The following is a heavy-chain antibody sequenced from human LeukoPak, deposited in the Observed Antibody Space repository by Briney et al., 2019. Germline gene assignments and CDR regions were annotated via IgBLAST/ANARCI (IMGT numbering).Heavy chain of an antibody. D-gene: IGHD2-2*01. J-gene: IGHJ4*02. Sequence: GGSLRLSCAASGFTFSSYAMSWVRQAPGKGLEWVAVISYDGSNKYYADSVKGRFTISRDNAKNTLYLQMNSLRAEDTAVYYCARSVGYCSSTSCYPDYWGQGTLVTVSS. CDR3: ARSVGYCSSTSCYPDY. CDR2: ISYDGSNK. CDR1: GFTFSSYA. V-gene: IGHV3-30*04.